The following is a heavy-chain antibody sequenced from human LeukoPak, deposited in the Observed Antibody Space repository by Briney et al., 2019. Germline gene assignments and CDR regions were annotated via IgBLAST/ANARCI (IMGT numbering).Heavy chain of an antibody. D-gene: IGHD3-22*01. Sequence: SETLSLTCTVSGGSISSGSYYWSWIRQPAGKGLEWIGRIYTSGSTNYNPSLKSRVTISVDTSKNQFSLKLSSVTAADTAVYYCARETFRGSGYYPSKFDYWGQGTLVTVSS. J-gene: IGHJ4*02. CDR1: GGSISSGSYY. CDR2: IYTSGST. V-gene: IGHV4-61*02. CDR3: ARETFRGSGYYPSKFDY.